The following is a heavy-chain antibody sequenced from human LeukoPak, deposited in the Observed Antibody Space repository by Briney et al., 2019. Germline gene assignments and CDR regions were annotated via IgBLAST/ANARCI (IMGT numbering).Heavy chain of an antibody. CDR1: GGSIRSSYYY. J-gene: IGHJ4*02. V-gene: IGHV4-39*01. CDR3: ANLDY. CDR2: IYDSGST. Sequence: SETLSLTCTVSGGSIRSSYYYWGWIRQPPGKGLEWIGSIYDSGSTYYNPSLKSRVTISVDTSKNQFSLKLNSVTAADTAVYYCANLDYWGQGTLVIVSS.